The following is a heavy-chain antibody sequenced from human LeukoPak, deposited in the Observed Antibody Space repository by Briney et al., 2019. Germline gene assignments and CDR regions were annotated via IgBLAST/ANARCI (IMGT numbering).Heavy chain of an antibody. V-gene: IGHV5-51*01. J-gene: IGHJ3*01. D-gene: IGHD4/OR15-4a*01. CDR1: GHTFTNYW. Sequence: GESLKISCKGSGHTFTNYWIGWVRQMPGKGLEWMGIIYPGDSDTRYSPSFQGQVTFSADKSISTAYLHWSSLKASDTAMYFCARRSVLTQLDAFDVWGQGTTVTVSS. CDR2: IYPGDSDT. CDR3: ARRSVLTQLDAFDV.